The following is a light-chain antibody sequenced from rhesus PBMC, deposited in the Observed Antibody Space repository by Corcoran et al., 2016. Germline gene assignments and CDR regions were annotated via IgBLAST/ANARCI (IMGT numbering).Light chain of an antibody. J-gene: IGKJ1*01. V-gene: IGKV2S9*01. CDR3: MQGTHWPWT. Sequence: DVVMTQSPLSLPVTLGQPASISCRSSQSLVHSDGKTYLSWLQQKPGQPPRRLIYQVSNRDSGVPDRCSGSGAGTDFTLKISRVEAEDVGVYYCMQGTHWPWTFGQGTKVEIK. CDR1: QSLVHSDGKTY. CDR2: QVS.